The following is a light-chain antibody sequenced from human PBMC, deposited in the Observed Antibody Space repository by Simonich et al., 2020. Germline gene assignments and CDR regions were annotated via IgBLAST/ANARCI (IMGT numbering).Light chain of an antibody. CDR1: QSVLYSSNNKNY. CDR3: QKYYSTIT. J-gene: IGKJ5*01. V-gene: IGKV4-1*01. Sequence: DIVMTQSPDSLAVSLGERATINCKSSQSVLYSSNNKNYLAWYQQKPGQPPKLLIYWASTRDAGVPDRFSGSGSGTDFTLTISSLQAEDVAVYYCQKYYSTITFGQGTRLEIK. CDR2: WAS.